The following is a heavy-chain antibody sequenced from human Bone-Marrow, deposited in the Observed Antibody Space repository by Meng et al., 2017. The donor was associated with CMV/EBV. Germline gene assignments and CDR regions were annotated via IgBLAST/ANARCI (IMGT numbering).Heavy chain of an antibody. CDR3: ARGRFGVVII. J-gene: IGHJ4*02. V-gene: IGHV4-59*01. CDR2: IYYSGST. D-gene: IGHD3-3*01. Sequence: SETLSLTCTVSGGSISSYYWSWIRQPPGKGLEWIGYIYYSGSTNYNPSLKSRVTISVDTSKNQFSLKLSSVTAADTAVYYCARGRFGVVIIWGQGTLVTVSS. CDR1: GGSISSYY.